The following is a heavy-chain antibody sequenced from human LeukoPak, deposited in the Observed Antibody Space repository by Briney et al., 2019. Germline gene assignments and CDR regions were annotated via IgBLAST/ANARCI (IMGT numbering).Heavy chain of an antibody. Sequence: ASVKVSCKASGYTFTGYYMHWVRQAPGRGLEWIGWINPSNGATDYAQKSQGRVTMTCDTSISTVYMELSRLRSDDTAVYYCARDVGSGSRRNWFAPWGPGTLVTVSS. CDR3: ARDVGSGSRRNWFAP. V-gene: IGHV1-2*02. D-gene: IGHD3-22*01. CDR2: INPSNGAT. J-gene: IGHJ5*02. CDR1: GYTFTGYY.